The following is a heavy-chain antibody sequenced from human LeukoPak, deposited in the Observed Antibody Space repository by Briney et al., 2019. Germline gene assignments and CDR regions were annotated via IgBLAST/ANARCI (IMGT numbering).Heavy chain of an antibody. V-gene: IGHV2-5*01. D-gene: IGHD6-19*01. J-gene: IGHJ5*02. CDR3: AHRRIAVGGMFNWFDP. CDR2: IYWNDDR. CDR1: GFSLSTSGVG. Sequence: SGPTLVNPTQTLTLTCTFSGFSLSTSGVGVGWIRQSPGKALEWLAAIYWNDDRQYRPSLRSRLTITKDTSKNQVVLTMTNMDPVDTATYYCAHRRIAVGGMFNWFDPWGQGTLVTVSS.